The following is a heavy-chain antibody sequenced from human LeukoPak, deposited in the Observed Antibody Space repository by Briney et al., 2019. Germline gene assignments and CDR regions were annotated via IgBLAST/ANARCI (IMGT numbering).Heavy chain of an antibody. CDR2: IYTSGST. Sequence: SQTLSLTCTVSGGSISSGSYYWSWIRQPAGKGLEWIGRIYTSGSTNYNPSLKSRVTISVDTSKNQFSLKLSSVTAADTAVYYCARSVVEVAATDWYFDLWGRGTLVTVSS. J-gene: IGHJ2*01. D-gene: IGHD2-15*01. CDR3: ARSVVEVAATDWYFDL. CDR1: GGSISSGSYY. V-gene: IGHV4-61*02.